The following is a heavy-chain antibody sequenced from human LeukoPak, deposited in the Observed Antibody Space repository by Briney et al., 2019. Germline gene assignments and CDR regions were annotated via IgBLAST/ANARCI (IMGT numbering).Heavy chain of an antibody. CDR2: INSDGSST. Sequence: GGSLRLSCAASGIIFSNYWMHWVRQAPGKGLVWVSRINSDGSSTTYADSVKGRFTISRDNAKNTLYLQMNSLRAEDTAVYFCASLFLCYGCSSSSDSFNIWGQGTMVTVSS. V-gene: IGHV3-74*01. J-gene: IGHJ3*02. CDR3: ASLFLCYGCSSSSDSFNI. CDR1: GIIFSNYW. D-gene: IGHD6-19*01.